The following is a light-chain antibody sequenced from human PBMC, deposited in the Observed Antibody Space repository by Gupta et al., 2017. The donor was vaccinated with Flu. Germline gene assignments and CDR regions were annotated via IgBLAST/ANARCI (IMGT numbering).Light chain of an antibody. J-gene: IGLJ2*01. Sequence: PGQTASITCSGDKLGNNYVSWYQQKPGQSPVLVIYQDTKRPSGIPERFSGSNSGNTATLTISGTQAMDEADFYCQTWDSSTGVFGGGTKLTVL. CDR3: QTWDSSTGV. CDR1: KLGNNY. V-gene: IGLV3-1*01. CDR2: QDT.